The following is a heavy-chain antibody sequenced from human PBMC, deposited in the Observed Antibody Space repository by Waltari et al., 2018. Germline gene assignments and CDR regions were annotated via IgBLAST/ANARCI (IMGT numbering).Heavy chain of an antibody. CDR1: GYTFTSYA. CDR2: INAGNGNT. CDR3: AREGSYYGSGSYRESYYFDY. J-gene: IGHJ4*02. Sequence: QVQLVQSGAEVKKPGASVKVSCKASGYTFTSYAMHWVRQAPGQRLEWMGWINAGNGNTKYSQKFQGRVTITRDTSASTAYMELSSLRSEDTAVYYCAREGSYYGSGSYRESYYFDYWGQGTLVTVSS. D-gene: IGHD3-10*01. V-gene: IGHV1-3*01.